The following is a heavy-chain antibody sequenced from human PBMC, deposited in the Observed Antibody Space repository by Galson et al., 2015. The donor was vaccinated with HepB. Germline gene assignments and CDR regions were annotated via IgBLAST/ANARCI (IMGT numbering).Heavy chain of an antibody. V-gene: IGHV5-10-1*01. CDR3: ARLTGDIVVVPAAIRGLYYYYGMDV. Sequence: QSGAEVKKPGESLRISCKGSGYSFTSYWISWVRQMPGKGLEWMGRIDPSDSYTNYSPSFQGHVTISADKSISTAYLQWSSLKASDTAMYYCARLTGDIVVVPAAIRGLYYYYGMDVWGQGTTVTVSS. CDR1: GYSFTSYW. D-gene: IGHD2-2*02. J-gene: IGHJ6*02. CDR2: IDPSDSYT.